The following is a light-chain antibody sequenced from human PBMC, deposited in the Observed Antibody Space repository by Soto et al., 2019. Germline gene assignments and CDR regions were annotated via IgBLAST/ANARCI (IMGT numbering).Light chain of an antibody. V-gene: IGKV1-39*01. CDR3: QQSYSTPPYP. J-gene: IGKJ2*01. Sequence: IKMNQSPSTLPASFGDRLTITCRASQNISSHLTWYQQKPGKAPNLLIYAASSLQSGVPSRFSGSGSGTDFTLTISTLQPEDFATYYCQQSYSTPPYPFGQGTLLEIK. CDR2: AAS. CDR1: QNISSH.